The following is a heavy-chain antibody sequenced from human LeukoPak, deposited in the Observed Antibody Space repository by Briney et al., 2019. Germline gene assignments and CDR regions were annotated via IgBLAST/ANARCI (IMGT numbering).Heavy chain of an antibody. Sequence: SETLSLTCTVSGGSISSYYWSWIRQPPGKGLEWIGYIYYSGSTNYNPSLKSRVTISVDTSKNQFSLKLSSVTAADTAVYYCARSSRTTVVGFDYWGQGTLVTVSS. CDR3: ARSSRTTVVGFDY. J-gene: IGHJ4*02. CDR2: IYYSGST. D-gene: IGHD4-23*01. V-gene: IGHV4-59*01. CDR1: GGSISSYY.